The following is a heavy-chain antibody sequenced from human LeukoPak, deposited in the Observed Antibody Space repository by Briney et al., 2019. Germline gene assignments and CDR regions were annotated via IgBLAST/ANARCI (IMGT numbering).Heavy chain of an antibody. CDR3: ARVGSAWYFDY. V-gene: IGHV3-23*01. D-gene: IGHD6-19*01. J-gene: IGHJ4*02. Sequence: PGGSLRLSCAASGFTFSSYAMTWVRQAPGKGLEWVSGISAGAGTYYADSVTGRFTVSRDNSKNILYLQMNSLRDEDTAVYYCARVGSAWYFDYWGQGTLVTVSS. CDR1: GFTFSSYA. CDR2: ISAGAGT.